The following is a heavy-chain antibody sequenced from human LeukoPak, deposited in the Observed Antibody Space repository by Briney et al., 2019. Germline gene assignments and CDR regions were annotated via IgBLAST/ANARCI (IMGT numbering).Heavy chain of an antibody. Sequence: ASVKVSCKASGYTFSIYNMHWVRQAPGQGLEWMGIINPSGGTSYAQKFQGRVTITRDTSASTAYMELSSLRSEDTAVYYCARGHIAVAGHPFDYWGQGTLVTVSS. CDR1: GYTFSIYN. CDR2: INPSGGT. J-gene: IGHJ4*02. CDR3: ARGHIAVAGHPFDY. D-gene: IGHD6-19*01. V-gene: IGHV1-46*01.